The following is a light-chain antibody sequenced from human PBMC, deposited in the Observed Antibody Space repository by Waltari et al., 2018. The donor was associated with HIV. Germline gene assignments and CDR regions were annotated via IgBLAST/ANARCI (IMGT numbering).Light chain of an antibody. CDR3: SSFAPTNKFYVL. J-gene: IGLJ2*01. CDR1: SRSIGGYNS. Sequence: QSTLTQPPPASGSPGQSVTIACTATSRSIGGYNSVSWYQQHPAKPPKLLMTEVIKRPSCVPDRFSGSNSGNTASLTVSGLQADDEALYYCSSFAPTNKFYVLFGGGTTLTVL. CDR2: EVI. V-gene: IGLV2-8*01.